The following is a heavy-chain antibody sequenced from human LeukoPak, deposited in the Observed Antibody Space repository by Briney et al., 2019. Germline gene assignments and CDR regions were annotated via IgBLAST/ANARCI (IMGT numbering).Heavy chain of an antibody. Sequence: GGSLRLSCVASGFTFSSDAMTWVRQAPGKGLEWVSTITVSDDRTYYADSVKGRYTISRDYSKNTLHLQMNSLRGEDTAIYYCAKGPQLGSGYHPDHWGQGTLVTVSS. CDR2: ITVSDDRT. J-gene: IGHJ4*02. D-gene: IGHD3-22*01. V-gene: IGHV3-23*01. CDR3: AKGPQLGSGYHPDH. CDR1: GFTFSSDA.